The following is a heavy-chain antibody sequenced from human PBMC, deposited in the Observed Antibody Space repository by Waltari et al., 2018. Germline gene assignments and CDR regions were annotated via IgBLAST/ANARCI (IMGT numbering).Heavy chain of an antibody. CDR1: GGTFSSYA. J-gene: IGHJ5*02. CDR2: ISPYRGRG. V-gene: IGHV1-69*04. Sequence: QVQLVQSGAEVKKPGSSVKVSCKASGGTFSSYAISWVRQAPGQGLEWMGRISPYRGRGNSAQKFQGRVTINEDKSTSTAYMELSSLRSEDTAVYYCATRPGVWFGESIGENLFDPWGQGTLVTVSS. D-gene: IGHD3-10*01. CDR3: ATRPGVWFGESIGENLFDP.